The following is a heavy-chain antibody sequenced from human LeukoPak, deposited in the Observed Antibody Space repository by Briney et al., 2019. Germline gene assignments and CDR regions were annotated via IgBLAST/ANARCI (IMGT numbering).Heavy chain of an antibody. CDR2: INHSGST. CDR3: AGGRRFGELFGY. J-gene: IGHJ4*02. V-gene: IGHV4-34*01. D-gene: IGHD3-10*01. CDR1: GGSFSGYY. Sequence: SETLPLTCAVYGGSFSGYYWSWIRQPPGKGLEWIGEINHSGSTNYNPSLKSRVTISVDTSKNQFSLKLSSVTAADTAVYYCAGGRRFGELFGYWGQGTLVTVSS.